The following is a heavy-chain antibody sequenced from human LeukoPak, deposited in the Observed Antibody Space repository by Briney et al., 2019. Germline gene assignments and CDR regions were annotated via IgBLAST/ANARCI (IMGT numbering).Heavy chain of an antibody. V-gene: IGHV3-48*03. Sequence: GGSLRLSCAASGFTFSSYEMHWVRQPPGKGLEWVSYISSSDSTIYYADSVKGRFTISRDNAKNSLYLQMNSLRAEDTAVYYCARARIVDPNWFDPWGQGTLVTVSS. J-gene: IGHJ5*02. CDR1: GFTFSSYE. D-gene: IGHD1-26*01. CDR3: ARARIVDPNWFDP. CDR2: ISSSDSTI.